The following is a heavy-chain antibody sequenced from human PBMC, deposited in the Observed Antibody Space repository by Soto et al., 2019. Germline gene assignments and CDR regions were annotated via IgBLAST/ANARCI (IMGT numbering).Heavy chain of an antibody. CDR2: IYQSGVT. V-gene: IGHV4-30-2*01. CDR3: AGMPYTSGLRFDP. D-gene: IGHD6-19*01. CDR1: GDSYSISTYS. Sequence: SETLSLTCNMSGDSYSISTYSCSWIRQPPGKALQWIGFIYQSGVTSYNPSLASRVSISLDRSNNQCSLKLKSVTAADTAVYFCAGMPYTSGLRFDPWGPGTLVTV. J-gene: IGHJ5*02.